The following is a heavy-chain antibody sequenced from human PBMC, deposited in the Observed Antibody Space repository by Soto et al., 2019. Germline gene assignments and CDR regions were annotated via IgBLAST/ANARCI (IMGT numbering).Heavy chain of an antibody. Sequence: SETLSLTCTVSGGSISSGGYYWSWIRQHPGKGLEWIGYIYYSGSTYYNPSLKSRVTISVDTSKNQFSLKLSSVTAADTAVYYCASRVYCSGGSCYSGDYWGQGTLVTVSS. CDR2: IYYSGST. D-gene: IGHD2-15*01. V-gene: IGHV4-31*03. J-gene: IGHJ4*02. CDR1: GGSISSGGYY. CDR3: ASRVYCSGGSCYSGDY.